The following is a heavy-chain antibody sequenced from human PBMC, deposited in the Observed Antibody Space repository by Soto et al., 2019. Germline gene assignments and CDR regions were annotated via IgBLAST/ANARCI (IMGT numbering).Heavy chain of an antibody. CDR1: GFTFENYA. CDR3: TTAETPNVAYFFDS. Sequence: EVQLVESGGGLVQPGRSLRLSCTVSGFTFENYAISWVRQAPGKGLEWVGLITNQSYSGATEYAASFKGRFTVSRDDSKNIAYLQMSSLKSEDSAVYYCTTAETPNVAYFFDSWGQGTLVTVSS. V-gene: IGHV3-49*04. D-gene: IGHD2-15*01. CDR2: ITNQSYSGAT. J-gene: IGHJ4*02.